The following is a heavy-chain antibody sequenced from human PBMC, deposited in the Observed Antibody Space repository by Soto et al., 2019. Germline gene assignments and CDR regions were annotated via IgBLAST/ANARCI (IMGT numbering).Heavy chain of an antibody. J-gene: IGHJ4*02. D-gene: IGHD3-22*01. CDR3: AKDGGYDSSGVNLHSDY. Sequence: QVQLVESGGGVVQPGKSLTLSCAASGFTFSSSGMHWVRQAPGKGLEWVGFISYDGSKKFLGDSVKGRFIISRDNSKNTVYVEMNGLRNEDTAVYYCAKDGGYDSSGVNLHSDYWGQGTLVVVSS. V-gene: IGHV3-30*18. CDR1: GFTFSSSG. CDR2: ISYDGSKK.